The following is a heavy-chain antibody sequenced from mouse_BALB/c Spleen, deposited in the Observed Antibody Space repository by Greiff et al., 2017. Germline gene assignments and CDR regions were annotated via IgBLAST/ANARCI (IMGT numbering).Heavy chain of an antibody. CDR2: IRNKANGYTT. V-gene: IGHV7-3*02. J-gene: IGHJ2*01. CDR3: ARVGTSYYYGSSYDYFDY. Sequence: EVQLVESGGGLVQPGGSLRLSCATSGFTFTDYYMSWVRQPPGKALEWLGFIRNKANGYTTEYSASVKGRFTISRDNSQSILYLQMNTLRAEDSATYYCARVGTSYYYGSSYDYFDYWGQGTTLTVSS. CDR1: GFTFTDYY. D-gene: IGHD1-1*01.